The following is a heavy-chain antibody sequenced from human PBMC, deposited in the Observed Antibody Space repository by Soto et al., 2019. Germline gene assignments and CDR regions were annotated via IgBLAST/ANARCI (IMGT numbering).Heavy chain of an antibody. Sequence: QVQLQESGPGLVKPSQTLSLTCTVSGGSISSGDYYWSWIRQPPGKGLEWIGFIYYSGSTYYNPSLKSRVTISVDTSKNQFSLKLSSVTAADTGVYYCARWLGYGPHFDYWGQGTLVTVSS. CDR2: IYYSGST. D-gene: IGHD5-12*01. V-gene: IGHV4-30-4*01. CDR3: ARWLGYGPHFDY. J-gene: IGHJ4*02. CDR1: GGSISSGDYY.